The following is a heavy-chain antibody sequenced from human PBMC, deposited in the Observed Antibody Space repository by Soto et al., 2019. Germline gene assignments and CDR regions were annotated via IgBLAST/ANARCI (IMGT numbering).Heavy chain of an antibody. J-gene: IGHJ2*01. Sequence: QLQLQESGPGLVKPSETLSLTCTVSGGSISSSSYYWGWIRQPPGKGLEWIGSIYYSGSTYYNPSLKRRLTISVDTSKNQFSLKLSSVTAADTAVYYCATVVMATILSWYFGLWGRGTLVTVSS. CDR1: GGSISSSSYY. V-gene: IGHV4-39*01. CDR3: ATVVMATILSWYFGL. D-gene: IGHD2-21*01. CDR2: IYYSGST.